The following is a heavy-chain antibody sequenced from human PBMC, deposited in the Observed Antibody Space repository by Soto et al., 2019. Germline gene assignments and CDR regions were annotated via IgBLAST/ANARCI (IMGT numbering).Heavy chain of an antibody. D-gene: IGHD2-8*01. CDR1: GFTFNNHG. V-gene: IGHV3-33*01. J-gene: IGHJ4*02. CDR3: ARDGGNCTRPSCYSGFES. CDR2: SWHDGSEE. Sequence: QGHLLQSGGGVVRPGKSLTLSCEASGFTFNNHGAHWVRQAPGKGLEREAVSWHDGSEEYYADSVKGRFTISRDNLKNTLSLRMNGRTVEDTAVYYCARDGGNCTRPSCYSGFESWGQGSLVTVSS.